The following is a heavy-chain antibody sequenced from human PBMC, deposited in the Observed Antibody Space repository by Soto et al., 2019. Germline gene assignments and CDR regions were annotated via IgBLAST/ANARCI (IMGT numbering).Heavy chain of an antibody. V-gene: IGHV1-69*06. CDR3: AIIGYNNDLDV. J-gene: IGHJ6*02. D-gene: IGHD1-20*01. Sequence: QVQLVQSGAEVKGPGSSVKVSCKASGGTFSSYAFSWVRQAPGQGLEWMGGIIPVFNSPSLAQNLHGQVTVTADKSTSTAYMELSALRFEDTAVYYCAIIGYNNDLDVWGQGTTVIVSS. CDR1: GGTFSSYA. CDR2: IIPVFNSP.